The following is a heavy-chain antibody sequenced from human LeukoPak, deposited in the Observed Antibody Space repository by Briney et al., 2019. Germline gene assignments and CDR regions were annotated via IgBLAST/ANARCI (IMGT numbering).Heavy chain of an antibody. J-gene: IGHJ4*02. CDR3: ARDPSAGGYSGSELDF. D-gene: IGHD5-12*01. V-gene: IGHV3-64*01. Sequence: GGSLRLSCAGSGFTFSHYFMHWVRQAPGKGLEFVSAITYTGDETYYARSVKGRFTVSRDNSKNTLYLQMGSLRAEDTAIYYCARDPSAGGYSGSELDFWGQGTLVTVSS. CDR2: ITYTGDET. CDR1: GFTFSHYF.